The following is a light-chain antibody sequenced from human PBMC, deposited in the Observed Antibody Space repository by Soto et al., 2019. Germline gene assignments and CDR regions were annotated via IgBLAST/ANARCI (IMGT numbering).Light chain of an antibody. V-gene: IGLV2-14*03. CDR1: SSDVGAYNY. CDR3: SSYTTSSTRDV. J-gene: IGLJ1*01. CDR2: DVS. Sequence: QSALTQPASVSGSPGQSITISCTGTSSDVGAYNYVSWYKHHPGEAPKLMIFDVSNRPSGVSNRFSGSKSGNTASLTISGLQADDESYYYCSSYTTSSTRDVFGTGTQLTVL.